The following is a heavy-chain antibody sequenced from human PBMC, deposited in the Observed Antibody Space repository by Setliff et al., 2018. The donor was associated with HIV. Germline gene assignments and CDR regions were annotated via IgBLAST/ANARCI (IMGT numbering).Heavy chain of an antibody. CDR1: GFTLYA. Sequence: GGSLRLSCAVSGFTLYAMSWVRQAPGKGLEWVSSISSSGFNIYYADSVKGRFTISRDNAKNSLFLRINSLSAEDTGVFYCARDRGGSDYFDYWGHGTLVTVSS. V-gene: IGHV3-21*01. CDR2: ISSSGFNI. CDR3: ARDRGGSDYFDY. D-gene: IGHD3-10*01. J-gene: IGHJ4*01.